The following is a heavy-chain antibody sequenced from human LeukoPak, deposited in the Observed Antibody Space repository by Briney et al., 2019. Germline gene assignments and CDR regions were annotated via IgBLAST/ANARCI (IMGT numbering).Heavy chain of an antibody. CDR2: MNPNSGNT. Sequence: ASVKVSCKASGYTFTNYAISWVRQATGQGLEWMGWMNPNSGNTGYAQKFQGRVTITRNTSISTAYMELSSLRSEDTAVYYCARVSGYCSSTSCFDAFDIWGQGTMVTVSS. CDR1: GYTFTNYA. J-gene: IGHJ3*02. D-gene: IGHD2-2*01. CDR3: ARVSGYCSSTSCFDAFDI. V-gene: IGHV1-8*03.